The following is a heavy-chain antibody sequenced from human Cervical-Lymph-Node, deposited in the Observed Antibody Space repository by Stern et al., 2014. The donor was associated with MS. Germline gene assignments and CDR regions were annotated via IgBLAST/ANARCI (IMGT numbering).Heavy chain of an antibody. Sequence: VQLVESGPGLVKPSGTLSLTCAVSLGSISGPNWWSWVRQSPGKGLEWIGEIHHDGSTNYTPSLKSRVTISVDKSKNQSSLRLSSVTAEDTAVYYCARCAAWGTMFYFDLWGQGSLVTVSS. CDR2: IHHDGST. CDR1: LGSISGPNW. CDR3: ARCAAWGTMFYFDL. V-gene: IGHV4-4*02. J-gene: IGHJ4*02. D-gene: IGHD1-1*01.